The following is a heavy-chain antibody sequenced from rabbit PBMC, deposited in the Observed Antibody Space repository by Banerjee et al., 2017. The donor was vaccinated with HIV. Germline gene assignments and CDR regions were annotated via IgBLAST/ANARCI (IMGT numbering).Heavy chain of an antibody. Sequence: QSLEESGGGLVQPEGSLTLTCKASGFDLSSYYYMCWVRQAPGKGLEWIACIGTGGGSTWYASWVNGRFTIAKTSSTTVTLQMTSLTAADTSTYFCARGVSTSGRGYGLWGPGTLVTVS. CDR3: ARGVSTSGRGYGL. V-gene: IGHV1S40*01. J-gene: IGHJ4*01. CDR2: IGTGGGST. CDR1: GFDLSSYYY. D-gene: IGHD4-1*01.